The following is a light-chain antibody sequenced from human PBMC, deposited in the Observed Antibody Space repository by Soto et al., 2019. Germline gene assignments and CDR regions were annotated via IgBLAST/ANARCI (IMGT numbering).Light chain of an antibody. CDR1: SSDVGGYDY. CDR2: EVA. V-gene: IGLV2-14*01. CDR3: SLYTSSNTLV. Sequence: QSALTQPASVSGSPGQSITISCTGASSDVGGYDYVSWYQQHPGKAPKLMIYEVANRPSGVSNRFSGSKSGNTASLTISGLQAEDEADYYCSLYTSSNTLVFGTGTKLTVL. J-gene: IGLJ1*01.